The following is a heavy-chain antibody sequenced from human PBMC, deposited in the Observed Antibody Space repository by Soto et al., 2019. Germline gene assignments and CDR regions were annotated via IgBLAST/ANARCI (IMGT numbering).Heavy chain of an antibody. Sequence: PGGSLRLSCAASGFTFSSYAMHWVRQAPGKGLEWVAVIPYDGSNKYYADSVKGRFTISRDNSKNTLYLQMNSLRAEDTAVYYWASLEDIVVVVAAPHDYWGQGTLVTVSS. CDR3: ASLEDIVVVVAAPHDY. D-gene: IGHD2-15*01. CDR2: IPYDGSNK. CDR1: GFTFSSYA. J-gene: IGHJ4*02. V-gene: IGHV3-30-3*01.